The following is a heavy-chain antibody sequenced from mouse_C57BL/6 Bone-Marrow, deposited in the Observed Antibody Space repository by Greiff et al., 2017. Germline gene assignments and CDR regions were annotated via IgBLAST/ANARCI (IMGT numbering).Heavy chain of an antibody. CDR1: GFTFSSYA. Sequence: EVHLVESGGGLVKPGGSLKLSCAASGFTFSSYAMSWVRQTPEKRLAWVATISDGGSYTYYPDNVKGRFTISRDNAKNNLYLQMSHLKSEDTAMYYCARDNYYSQEDYYAMDYWGQGTSVTVSS. CDR2: ISDGGSYT. CDR3: ARDNYYSQEDYYAMDY. D-gene: IGHD2-12*01. V-gene: IGHV5-4*01. J-gene: IGHJ4*01.